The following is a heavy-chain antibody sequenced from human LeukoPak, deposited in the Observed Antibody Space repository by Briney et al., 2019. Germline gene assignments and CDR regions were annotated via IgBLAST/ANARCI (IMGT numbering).Heavy chain of an antibody. CDR3: ARSQQLGY. CDR2: ITASGTAM. D-gene: IGHD6-13*01. Sequence: GGSLRLSCAASGFTFSSYSMNWVRQAPGKGLEWVSHITASGTAMFYADSVKGRFTISRGNAKNSLYLQMNSLRAGDTAMYSCARSQQLGYWGQGTLVTVSS. CDR1: GFTFSSYS. J-gene: IGHJ4*02. V-gene: IGHV3-48*04.